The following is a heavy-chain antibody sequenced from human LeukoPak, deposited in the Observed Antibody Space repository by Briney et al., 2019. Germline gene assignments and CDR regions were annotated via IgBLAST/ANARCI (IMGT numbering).Heavy chain of an antibody. V-gene: IGHV4-39*01. J-gene: IGHJ4*02. Sequence: SETLSLTCTVSGGSISSTYDHWDWIRQPPGKGLEWLGSIRYSGTTYYNPSLKGRVTILVDTSNNQFSLRLRSVTAAGTAVYYCARRLHYFDYWGQGSLVTVSS. D-gene: IGHD2-21*02. CDR3: ARRLHYFDY. CDR1: GGSISSTYDH. CDR2: IRYSGTT.